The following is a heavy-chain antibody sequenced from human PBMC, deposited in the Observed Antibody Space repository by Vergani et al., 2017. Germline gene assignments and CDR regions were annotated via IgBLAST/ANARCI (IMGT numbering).Heavy chain of an antibody. Sequence: EVQLVESGGGLVKPGGSLRLSCAASGFTFSNAWMSWVRQAPGKGLEWVGRIKSKTDGGTTDYAAPVKGRFTISRDDSKNTLYLQMNSLKTEDTAVYYCARTAPMTTVTRNWFDPWGQGTLVTVSS. D-gene: IGHD4-17*01. CDR1: GFTFSNAW. J-gene: IGHJ5*02. V-gene: IGHV3-15*01. CDR2: IKSKTDGGTT. CDR3: ARTAPMTTVTRNWFDP.